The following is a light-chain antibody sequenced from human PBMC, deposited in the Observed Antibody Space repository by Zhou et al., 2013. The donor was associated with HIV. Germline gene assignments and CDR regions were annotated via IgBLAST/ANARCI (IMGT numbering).Light chain of an antibody. CDR3: QQYGISPRS. CDR2: GAT. CDR1: HTISANY. J-gene: IGKJ1*01. Sequence: EIVLTQSPGTLSLSPGERATLSCRASHTISANYLAWYQQKPGQAPRLLVYGATSRVNGIPDRFGGSGSGTDFTLTVSRLEPEDFAVYYCQQYGISPRSFGQGSRVEIK. V-gene: IGKV3-20*01.